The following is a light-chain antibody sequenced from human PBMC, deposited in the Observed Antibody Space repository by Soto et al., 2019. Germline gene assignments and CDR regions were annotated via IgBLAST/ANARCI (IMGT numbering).Light chain of an antibody. V-gene: IGLV2-14*01. CDR1: SSDVGGYNY. CDR2: EVS. J-gene: IGLJ1*01. CDR3: HVWDSSSDHYV. Sequence: QSALTQPASVSGSPGQSITISCIGSSSDVGGYNYVSWYQHHPGRVPKPMIFEVSDRPSGIPDRFSGSNSGDTATLTIRRVEAGDEADYYCHVWDSSSDHYVFGTGTKVTVL.